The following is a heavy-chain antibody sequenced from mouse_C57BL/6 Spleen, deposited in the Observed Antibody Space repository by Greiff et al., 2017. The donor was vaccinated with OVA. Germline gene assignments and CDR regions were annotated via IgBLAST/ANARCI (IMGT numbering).Heavy chain of an antibody. Sequence: EVMLVESGGDLVKPGGSLKLSCAASGFTFSSYGMSWVRQTPDKRLEWVATISSGGSYTYYPDSVKGRFTISRDNAKNTLYLQMSSLKSEDTAMYYCARQRTVVEAPFDYWGQGTTLTVSS. V-gene: IGHV5-6*01. J-gene: IGHJ2*01. CDR3: ARQRTVVEAPFDY. CDR1: GFTFSSYG. CDR2: ISSGGSYT. D-gene: IGHD1-1*01.